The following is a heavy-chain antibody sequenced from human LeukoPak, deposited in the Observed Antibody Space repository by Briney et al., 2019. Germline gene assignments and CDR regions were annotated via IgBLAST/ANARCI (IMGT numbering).Heavy chain of an antibody. D-gene: IGHD5-12*01. Sequence: PGGSLRLSCAASGFTFSSYAMHWVRQAPGKGLEWVAVISYDGGNKYYADSVKGRFTISRDNSKNTLYLQMNSLRAEDTAVYYCARDRGYPATFFDYWGQGTLVTVYS. J-gene: IGHJ4*02. CDR1: GFTFSSYA. V-gene: IGHV3-30*04. CDR2: ISYDGGNK. CDR3: ARDRGYPATFFDY.